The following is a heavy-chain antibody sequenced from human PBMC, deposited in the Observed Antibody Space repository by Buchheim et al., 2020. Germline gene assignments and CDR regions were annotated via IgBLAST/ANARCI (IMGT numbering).Heavy chain of an antibody. V-gene: IGHV4-34*01. D-gene: IGHD3-10*01. CDR1: GGSFRGSY. Sequence: QVQLQQWGAGLLKPSETLSLTCAVYGGSFRGSYWTWIRQPPGKGLEWIGEINHGGSTNYNPYLISLVAISLDTSKNTFSLKLSAVTAADTAVYYCARGSLLYFGEVNYWGQGTL. J-gene: IGHJ4*02. CDR2: INHGGST. CDR3: ARGSLLYFGEVNY.